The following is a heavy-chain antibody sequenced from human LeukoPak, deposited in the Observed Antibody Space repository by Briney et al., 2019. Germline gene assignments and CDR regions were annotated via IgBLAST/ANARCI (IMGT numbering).Heavy chain of an antibody. Sequence: ASVKVSCKASGYTFSSCAINWVRQAPGQGLEYMGWVDTKTGNPTYAQGFTGRFVFSLDTSVSTAYLQISSLKAEDTAVYYCAIHPSDSSGYFSYWGQGALVTVSS. J-gene: IGHJ4*02. D-gene: IGHD3-22*01. CDR3: AIHPSDSSGYFSY. CDR2: VDTKTGNP. CDR1: GYTFSSCA. V-gene: IGHV7-4-1*02.